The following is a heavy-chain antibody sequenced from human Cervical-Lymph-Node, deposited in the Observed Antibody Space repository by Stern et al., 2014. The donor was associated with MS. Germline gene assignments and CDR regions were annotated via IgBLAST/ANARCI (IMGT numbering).Heavy chain of an antibody. CDR3: AAASGSYYFFDY. Sequence: VHLVESGPGLVNPSQTLSLTCTISGGSISSGSYYWSWIRQPAGKGLEWIGHIYNTGSTKYNPSLTSRVTISIDTSKNPFSLRLSFVTAADTAVYYCAAASGSYYFFDYWGQGTLVSVSS. J-gene: IGHJ4*02. CDR1: GGSISSGSYY. D-gene: IGHD1-26*01. CDR2: IYNTGST. V-gene: IGHV4-61*02.